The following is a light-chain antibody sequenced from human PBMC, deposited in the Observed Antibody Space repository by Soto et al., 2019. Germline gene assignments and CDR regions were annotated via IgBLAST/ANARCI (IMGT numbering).Light chain of an antibody. CDR1: QSIGSS. V-gene: IGKV1-5*03. Sequence: DIQMTQSPSTLSASVGDRVTITCRASQSIGSSLAWYQQNPGKAPKLLIYRASTLEDGFPSRFSGSGSGAEFSLTISSLQPDDFATYYSQRYSGYSPYTFGQGTKLEI. CDR3: QRYSGYSPYT. CDR2: RAS. J-gene: IGKJ2*01.